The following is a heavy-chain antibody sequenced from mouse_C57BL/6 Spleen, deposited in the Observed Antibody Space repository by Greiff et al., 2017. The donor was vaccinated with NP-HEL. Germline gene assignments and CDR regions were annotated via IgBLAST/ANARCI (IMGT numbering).Heavy chain of an antibody. CDR1: GYAFSSSW. CDR3: ARSNQPAPYAMDY. V-gene: IGHV1-82*01. Sequence: VQLQQSGPELVKPGASVKISCKASGYAFSSSWMNWVKQRPGKGLEWIGRIYPGDGDTNYNGKFKGKATLTADKSSSTAYMQLSSLTSEDSAVYFCARSNQPAPYAMDYWGQGTSVTVSS. J-gene: IGHJ4*01. CDR2: IYPGDGDT.